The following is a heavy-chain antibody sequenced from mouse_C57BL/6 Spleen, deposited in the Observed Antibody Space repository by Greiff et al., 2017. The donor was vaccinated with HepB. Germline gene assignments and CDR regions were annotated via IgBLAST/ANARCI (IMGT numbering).Heavy chain of an antibody. D-gene: IGHD2-4*01. V-gene: IGHV1-81*01. CDR2: IYTRSGNT. CDR1: GYTFTSYG. J-gene: IGHJ1*03. Sequence: QVQLQQSGAELARPGASVKLSCKASGYTFTSYGISWVKQRTGQGLEWIGEIYTRSGNTYYNEKFKGKATLTADKSSSTAYMELRSLTSEDSAVYFCAREKAYDYDEGWYFDVWGTGTTVTVSS. CDR3: AREKAYDYDEGWYFDV.